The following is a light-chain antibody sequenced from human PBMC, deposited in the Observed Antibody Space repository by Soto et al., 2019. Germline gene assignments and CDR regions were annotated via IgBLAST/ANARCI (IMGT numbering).Light chain of an antibody. J-gene: IGKJ4*01. Sequence: GVRVTITCRASQGIAHYLAWFQQKPGKVPKLLIYATSTLQSGVPSRFSGSGSGTDFTLTINSLQPEDVGTYYCQTYNSAPLTFGGGNKVEIK. CDR3: QTYNSAPLT. CDR2: ATS. V-gene: IGKV1-27*01. CDR1: QGIAHY.